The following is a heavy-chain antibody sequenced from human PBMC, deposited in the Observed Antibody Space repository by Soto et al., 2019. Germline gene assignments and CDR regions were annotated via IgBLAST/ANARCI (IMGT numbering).Heavy chain of an antibody. CDR2: MSYDGRSK. J-gene: IGHJ4*02. CDR3: AKDWGEYTPDY. D-gene: IGHD4-17*01. CDR1: GFTFSDYG. V-gene: IGHV3-30*18. Sequence: GGSLRLSCVASGFTFSDYGMHWVRQAPGKGLEWVAVMSYDGRSKYYADSVKGRFAIAGDNSKNTLYLQMNSLRAEDTAVYYCAKDWGEYTPDYWGQGTLVTVSS.